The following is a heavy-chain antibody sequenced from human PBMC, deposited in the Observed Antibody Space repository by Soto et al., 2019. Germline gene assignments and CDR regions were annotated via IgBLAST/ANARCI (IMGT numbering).Heavy chain of an antibody. J-gene: IGHJ4*02. D-gene: IGHD6-6*01. V-gene: IGHV1-18*04. CDR1: GYMFTTYG. CDR2: ISAYNGNK. Sequence: QVQLVQSGGEVKKPGASVEVSCRTSGYMFTTYGMSWVRQAPGQGVEWMAWISAYNGNKKYAQKVHGRVTMPTETSPSTVSMELRNLTSDDTGTYFCARTGGGMAARPLEYWGQGTLVTVSS. CDR3: ARTGGGMAARPLEY.